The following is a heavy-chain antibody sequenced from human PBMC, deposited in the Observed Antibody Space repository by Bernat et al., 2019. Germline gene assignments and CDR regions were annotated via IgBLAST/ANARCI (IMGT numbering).Heavy chain of an antibody. CDR1: GESFTNYC. D-gene: IGHD3-3*01. J-gene: IGHJ6*04. V-gene: IGHV4-34*01. CDR2: ISHSGST. CDR3: AGSVNYDIWNDPENGRMDV. Sequence: QVQLQQWGAGLLKPSETLSLTCAVYGESFTNYCWTWIRRPPGKGLEWIGEISHSGSTNYSPSLKSRVTISVDTSKNQFSLKLSSVTAADTAVYYCAGSVNYDIWNDPENGRMDVWGKGTTVTVSS.